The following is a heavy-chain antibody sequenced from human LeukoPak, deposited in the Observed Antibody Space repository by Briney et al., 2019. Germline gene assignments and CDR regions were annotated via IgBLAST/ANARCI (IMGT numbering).Heavy chain of an antibody. Sequence: GGSLRLSCAASGFTFTNYAITWVRQAPGKGLEWVSTISSSGANTYYADSVRGRFTISRDNSNNTLYLQMNSLRAEDTAVYYCAKDEHYDSSGFTLQYWGQGTLVTVSS. D-gene: IGHD3-22*01. J-gene: IGHJ1*01. CDR2: ISSSGANT. CDR3: AKDEHYDSSGFTLQY. V-gene: IGHV3-23*01. CDR1: GFTFTNYA.